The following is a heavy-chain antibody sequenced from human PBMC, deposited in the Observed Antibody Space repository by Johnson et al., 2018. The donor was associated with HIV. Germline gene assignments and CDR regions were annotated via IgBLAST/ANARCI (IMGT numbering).Heavy chain of an antibody. CDR1: GFTFDYHG. CDR3: ARDPFHYYDSSGYAGGAFDI. D-gene: IGHD3-22*01. CDR2: INWNGGST. V-gene: IGHV3-20*04. Sequence: VQLVESGGGVVRPGGSLRLSCAASGFTFDYHGMSWVRQAPGKGLEWVSGINWNGGSTGHADSVKGRFTISRDNAKNSLYMQMKSLRAEDTALYYCARDPFHYYDSSGYAGGAFDIWGQGTMVTVSS. J-gene: IGHJ3*02.